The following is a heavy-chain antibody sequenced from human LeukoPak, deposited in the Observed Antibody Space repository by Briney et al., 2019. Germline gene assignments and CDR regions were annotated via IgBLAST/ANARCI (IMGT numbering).Heavy chain of an antibody. CDR2: IKQDGSEK. V-gene: IGHV3-7*01. CDR1: GFTFSTYW. Sequence: GGSLRLSCAASGFTFSTYWMSRVRQAPGKGLEWVANIKQDGSEKYYVDSVKGRFTISRDNAKNSLYLQMNSLRAEDTAVFYCASGYCSGGTCYSAIFQHWGQGILVTVSS. D-gene: IGHD2-15*01. CDR3: ASGYCSGGTCYSAIFQH. J-gene: IGHJ1*01.